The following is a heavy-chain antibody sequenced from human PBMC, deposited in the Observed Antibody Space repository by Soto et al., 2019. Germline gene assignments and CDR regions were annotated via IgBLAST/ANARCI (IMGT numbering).Heavy chain of an antibody. D-gene: IGHD1-26*01. V-gene: IGHV5-51*01. CDR2: IYPDDSDT. J-gene: IGHJ4*02. CDR1: GYNFSTFW. CDR3: ARRGGGTYLIDS. Sequence: LKISCKSSGYNFSTFWIAWVRQMPGKGLECMGIIYPDDSDTRYSPSFQGQVTISADKSVGTAYLQWSSLTASDTAMYYCARRGGGTYLIDSWGQGTLVTVSS.